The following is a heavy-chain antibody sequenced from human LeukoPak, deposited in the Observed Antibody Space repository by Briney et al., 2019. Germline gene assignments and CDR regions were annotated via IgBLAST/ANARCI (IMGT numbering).Heavy chain of an antibody. D-gene: IGHD6-13*01. CDR3: ARDPINIATAANGFDY. V-gene: IGHV3-21*01. CDR1: GFTFSSYS. Sequence: PGGSLRLSCAASGFTFSSYSMNWVRQAPGKGLEWVSCISSSSSYIYYADSVKGRFTVSRDNAKNSLYLQMNSLRVEDTAVYYCARDPINIATAANGFDYWGQGTLVTVSS. CDR2: ISSSSSYI. J-gene: IGHJ4*02.